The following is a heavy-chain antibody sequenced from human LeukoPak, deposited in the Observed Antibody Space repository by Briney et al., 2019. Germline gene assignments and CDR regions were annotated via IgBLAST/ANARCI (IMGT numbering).Heavy chain of an antibody. V-gene: IGHV3-23*01. CDR3: AARNSNGWYWDY. D-gene: IGHD6-19*01. CDR2: ISGGGVGT. Sequence: AGGSLRLSCAASGFTFNSYAMSWVRQAPGKGLEWVSGISGGGVGTYYADAVKGRFTISRDNSENTLFLQMNSLRAEDTAVYYCAARNSNGWYWDYWGQGTLVTVSS. CDR1: GFTFNSYA. J-gene: IGHJ4*02.